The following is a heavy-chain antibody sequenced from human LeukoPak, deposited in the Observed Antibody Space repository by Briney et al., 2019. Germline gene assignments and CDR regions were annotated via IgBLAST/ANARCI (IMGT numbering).Heavy chain of an antibody. CDR3: AKDIGDGDYVFEGMDV. CDR2: IYSGGST. J-gene: IGHJ6*02. Sequence: GGSLRLSCAASGFTVSSNYMSWVRQAPGKGLEWVSVIYSGGSTYYADSVKGRFTISRHNSKNTLYLQMNSLRAEDTALYYCAKDIGDGDYVFEGMDVWGQGTTVTVSS. D-gene: IGHD4-17*01. V-gene: IGHV3-53*04. CDR1: GFTVSSNY.